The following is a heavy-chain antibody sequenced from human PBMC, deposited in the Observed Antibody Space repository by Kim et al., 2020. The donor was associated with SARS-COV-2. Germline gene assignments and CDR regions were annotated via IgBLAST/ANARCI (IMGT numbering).Heavy chain of an antibody. Sequence: YNPSLQSEVTISVDTSKNQFSLKLSSVTAADTSIYYCARFVGRFTAMINYWGQGTLVTVSS. CDR3: ARFVGRFTAMINY. D-gene: IGHD5-18*01. J-gene: IGHJ4*02. V-gene: IGHV4-39*01.